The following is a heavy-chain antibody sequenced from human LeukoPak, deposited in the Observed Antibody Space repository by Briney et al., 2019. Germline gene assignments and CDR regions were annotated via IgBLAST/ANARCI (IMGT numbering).Heavy chain of an antibody. V-gene: IGHV4-4*07. CDR1: GGSISSYY. CDR3: ARADYDSSGYYDY. CDR2: IYTSRST. D-gene: IGHD3-22*01. J-gene: IGHJ4*02. Sequence: SETLSLTCTVSGGSISSYYWSWIRQPAGEGLEWIGRIYTSRSTTQNPSLNSRATMSGDTSKNQLSPKLSSVTPADTAVYYCARADYDSSGYYDYWGQGTLVTVSS.